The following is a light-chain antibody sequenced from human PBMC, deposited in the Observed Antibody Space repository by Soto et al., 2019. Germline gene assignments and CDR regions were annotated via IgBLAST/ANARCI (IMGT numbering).Light chain of an antibody. V-gene: IGKV1-5*03. Sequence: DIQMTQSPSTLSASVGDRVTITCRASQSINNWLAWYQQKPGEAPKLLMYRASNLADGVRSRFSGSGSGTEYTLTVSSLQPNDFASYYCQQYENYATFSQGTRVEIK. CDR2: RAS. CDR1: QSINNW. J-gene: IGKJ1*01. CDR3: QQYENYAT.